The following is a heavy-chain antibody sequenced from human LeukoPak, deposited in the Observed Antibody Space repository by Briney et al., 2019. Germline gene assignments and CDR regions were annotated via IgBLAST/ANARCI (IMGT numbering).Heavy chain of an antibody. CDR3: AKDFCRIAAPPDAFDI. CDR2: ISGSGGST. CDR1: GFTFSSYA. D-gene: IGHD6-6*01. V-gene: IGHV3-23*01. J-gene: IGHJ3*02. Sequence: GGSLRLSCAASGFTFSSYAMSWVRQAPGKGLEWVSAISGSGGSTYYADSVKGRFTISRDNSKNTLYLQMNSLRAEDTAVYYCAKDFCRIAAPPDAFDIWGQGTMVTVSS.